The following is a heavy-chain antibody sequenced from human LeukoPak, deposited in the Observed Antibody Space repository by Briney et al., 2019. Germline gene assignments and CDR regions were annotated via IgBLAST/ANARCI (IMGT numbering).Heavy chain of an antibody. Sequence: SETLSLTCTVSGGSIMYYYWSWIRQSPGKGRECIGYIYYNGSTNYNPSLKSRVSISVDTSKNQFSLKVTSVTAADTAVYYCARKGGLFDYWGQGTLVTVSS. CDR2: IYYNGST. V-gene: IGHV4-59*01. J-gene: IGHJ4*02. CDR3: ARKGGLFDY. CDR1: GGSIMYYY. D-gene: IGHD2-15*01.